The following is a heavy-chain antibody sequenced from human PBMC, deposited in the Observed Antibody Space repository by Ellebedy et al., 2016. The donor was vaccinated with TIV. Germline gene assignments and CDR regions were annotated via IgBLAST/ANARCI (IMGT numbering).Heavy chain of an antibody. Sequence: AASVKVSCKASGYTFTDYFMHWVRQAPGQGLEWMGWIKPNSGDTNYARKFQGRVTITADESTTTAYMELSSLRPEDTAVFYCARGYDVLTAYYSFDYWGQGTLVTVSS. CDR3: ARGYDVLTAYYSFDY. CDR1: GYTFTDYF. D-gene: IGHD3-9*01. V-gene: IGHV1-2*02. CDR2: IKPNSGDT. J-gene: IGHJ4*02.